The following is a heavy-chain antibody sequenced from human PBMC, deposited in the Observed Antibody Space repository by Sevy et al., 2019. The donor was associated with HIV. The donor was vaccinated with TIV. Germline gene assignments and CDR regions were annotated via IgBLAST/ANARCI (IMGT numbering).Heavy chain of an antibody. CDR3: AKDGGWYNYAPSDY. CDR2: LSYDGFKT. V-gene: IGHV3-30*18. D-gene: IGHD1-1*01. CDR1: GFTFSTYG. J-gene: IGHJ4*02. Sequence: GGSLRLACAASGFTFSTYGMHWVRLAPGKGLEWVAVLSYDGFKTDYADSMKGRFTISRDNSKNTLYLQMNSLRVEDTALYFCAKDGGWYNYAPSDYWGLGTLVTVSS.